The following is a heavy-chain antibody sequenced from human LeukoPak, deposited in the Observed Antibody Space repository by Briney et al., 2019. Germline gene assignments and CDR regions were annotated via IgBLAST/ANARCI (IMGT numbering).Heavy chain of an antibody. CDR2: INSDGRST. CDR3: ARGPTSLFIDY. J-gene: IGHJ4*02. V-gene: IGHV3-74*03. CDR1: GFTFRNYW. Sequence: QPGGFLRLSCAASGFTFRNYWMHWVRQAPGKGLLWVSHINSDGRSTTYADSVKGRFTISRDNAKNTLYLQMNSLRAEDTAVYYCARGPTSLFIDYWGQGTLVTVSS. D-gene: IGHD1-26*01.